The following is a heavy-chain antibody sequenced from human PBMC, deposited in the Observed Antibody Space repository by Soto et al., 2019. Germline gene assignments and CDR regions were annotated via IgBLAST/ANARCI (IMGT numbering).Heavy chain of an antibody. CDR2: INAGNGNT. CDR1: GYTFTSYA. D-gene: IGHD3-3*01. Sequence: ASVKVSCKASGYTFTSYAMHWVRQAPGQRLEWMGWINAGNGNTKYSQKFQGRVTITRDTSASTAYMELSSLRSEDTAVYYCARMMYYDFWRGGFDYWGKGTLVTVSS. J-gene: IGHJ4*02. CDR3: ARMMYYDFWRGGFDY. V-gene: IGHV1-3*01.